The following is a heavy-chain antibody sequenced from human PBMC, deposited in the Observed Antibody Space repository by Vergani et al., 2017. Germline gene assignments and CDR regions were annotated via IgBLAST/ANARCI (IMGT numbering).Heavy chain of an antibody. CDR1: GGSVSSGSYY. CDR3: ARDKTTYYYDSSGYYYYYYGMDV. Sequence: QVQLQESGPGLVKPSETLSLTCTVSGGSVSSGSYYWSWIRQPPGKGLEWIGYIYYSGSTNYNPSLKSRVTISVDTSKNQFSLKLSSVTAADTAVYYCARDKTTYYYDSSGYYYYYYGMDVWGQGTTVTVSS. CDR2: IYYSGST. V-gene: IGHV4-61*01. J-gene: IGHJ6*02. D-gene: IGHD3-22*01.